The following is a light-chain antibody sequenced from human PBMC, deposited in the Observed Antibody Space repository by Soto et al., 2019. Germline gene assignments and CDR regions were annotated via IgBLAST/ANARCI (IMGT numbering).Light chain of an antibody. CDR3: SSYVGSMV. J-gene: IGLJ2*01. CDR2: EVT. Sequence: QSALTQPPSASGSPGQSVTISCTGTSSDFGGYNYVSWYQQHPGKAPNLVIYEVTKRPSGVPDRFSGSKSGNTASLTVSGLQAEDEADYYCSSYVGSMVFGGGTKLTVL. CDR1: SSDFGGYNY. V-gene: IGLV2-8*01.